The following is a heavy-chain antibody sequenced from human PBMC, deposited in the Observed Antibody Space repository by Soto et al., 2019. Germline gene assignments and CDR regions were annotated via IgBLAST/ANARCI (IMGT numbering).Heavy chain of an antibody. D-gene: IGHD6-19*01. CDR1: GGSISSSNW. CDR3: ARSIAVAYEPYYYYGMDV. Sequence: PSETLSLTCAVSGGSISSSNWWSWVRQPPGKGLEWIGEIYHSGSTNYNPSLKSRVTISVDKSKNQFSLKLSSVTAADTAVYYCARSIAVAYEPYYYYGMDVWGQGTTVTVSS. J-gene: IGHJ6*02. CDR2: IYHSGST. V-gene: IGHV4-4*02.